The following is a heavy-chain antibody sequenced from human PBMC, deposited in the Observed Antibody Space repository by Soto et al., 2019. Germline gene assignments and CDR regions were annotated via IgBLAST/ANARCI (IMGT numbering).Heavy chain of an antibody. D-gene: IGHD6-6*01. CDR3: AHSGGSSSSGLRYYYGMDV. V-gene: IGHV6-1*01. CDR2: TYYRPKWYN. CDR1: GDSVSSNNAA. Sequence: SQTLSLTCAISGDSVSSNNAAWNWIRQSPSRGLEWLGRTYYRPKWYNDYAVSVKSRITINPDTSKNQFSLQLNSVTPEDTAVYYCAHSGGSSSSGLRYYYGMDVWGQGTTVTVSS. J-gene: IGHJ6*02.